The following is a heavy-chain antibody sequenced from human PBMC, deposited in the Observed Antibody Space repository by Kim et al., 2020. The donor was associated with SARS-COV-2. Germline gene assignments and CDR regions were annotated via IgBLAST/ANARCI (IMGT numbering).Heavy chain of an antibody. V-gene: IGHV3-21*01. CDR2: ITCSSTDI. CDR3: VRGGKYFDL. CDR1: GFSFSSYS. Sequence: GGSLRLSCAASGFSFSSYSMNWVRQAPGKGLEWVSSITCSSTDIYYADSVKGRFTISRDNAKNSLSLQMNSLRAEDAAVYYCVRGGKYFDLWGRGILVIV. D-gene: IGHD3-10*01. J-gene: IGHJ2*01.